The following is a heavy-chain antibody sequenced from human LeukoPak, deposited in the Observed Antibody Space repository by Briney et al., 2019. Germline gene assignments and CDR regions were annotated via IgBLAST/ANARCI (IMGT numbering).Heavy chain of an antibody. D-gene: IGHD6-13*01. J-gene: IGHJ2*01. CDR3: ARAYSSSYYVYWYFDL. Sequence: GGSLRLSCTASGLTFENYSLAWVRRAPGKGLEWVSSISSGSSYMYYTDSVKGRFTISRDNAKNSVYLQMSNLRAEDTAVYYCARAYSSSYYVYWYFDLWGRGTLVTVSS. CDR1: GLTFENYS. V-gene: IGHV3-21*01. CDR2: ISSGSSYM.